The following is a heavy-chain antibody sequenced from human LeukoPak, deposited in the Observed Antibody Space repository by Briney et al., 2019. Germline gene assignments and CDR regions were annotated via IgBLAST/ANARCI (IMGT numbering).Heavy chain of an antibody. CDR3: ARWSITIFGVVIYQRGMGV. V-gene: IGHV4-34*01. CDR1: GGSFSGYY. CDR2: INHSGST. Sequence: SETLSLTCAVYGGSFSGYYWSWIRQPPGKGLEWIGEINHSGSTNYNPSLKSRVTISVDTSKNQFSLKLSSVTAADTAVYYCARWSITIFGVVIYQRGMGVWGKGTTVAVSS. J-gene: IGHJ6*04. D-gene: IGHD3-3*01.